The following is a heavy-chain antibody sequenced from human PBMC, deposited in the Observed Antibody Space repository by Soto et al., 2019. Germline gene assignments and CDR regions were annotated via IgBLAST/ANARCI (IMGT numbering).Heavy chain of an antibody. CDR3: ETSYGSGYRAFDS. D-gene: IGHD3-10*01. CDR2: INPILSMS. CDR1: GDTFNFYS. J-gene: IGHJ4*02. Sequence: QVQLVQSGADVQRPGSSVRVSCKASGDTFNFYSINWVRQAPGLGLQWMGRINPILSMSNYAPRFQGRVTMTADKSTSTAYMELSSLRSEDTAMYYCETSYGSGYRAFDSWGQGALVTVSS. V-gene: IGHV1-69*02.